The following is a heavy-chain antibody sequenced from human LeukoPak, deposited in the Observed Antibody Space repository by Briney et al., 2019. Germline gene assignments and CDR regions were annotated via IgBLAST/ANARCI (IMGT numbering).Heavy chain of an antibody. Sequence: GGSLRLSCAASGFTFSNAWMSWVRQAPGKGLEWVGRIKSKTDGGTTDYAAPVKGRFTISRDDSKNTLYLQMNSLKTEDTAVYYCTTDDYYDSSGYYLPIDYWGQGTLVTVSS. CDR2: IKSKTDGGTT. V-gene: IGHV3-15*01. J-gene: IGHJ4*02. CDR1: GFTFSNAW. CDR3: TTDDYYDSSGYYLPIDY. D-gene: IGHD3-22*01.